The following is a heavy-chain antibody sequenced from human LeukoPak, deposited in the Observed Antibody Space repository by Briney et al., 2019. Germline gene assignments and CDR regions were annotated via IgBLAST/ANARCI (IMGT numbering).Heavy chain of an antibody. CDR2: IKYDGSEK. CDR1: GLTFSSYW. V-gene: IGHV3-7*01. Sequence: GGSLRLSCAASGLTFSSYWMTWVRQAPGKGPEWVANIKYDGSEKHYVDSVKGRFAISRDNARNSLYLQMNSLRAEDTAIYYCTRGGTRSSLFWNYWGQGTLVTVSS. J-gene: IGHJ4*02. CDR3: TRGGTRSSLFWNY. D-gene: IGHD3-3*01.